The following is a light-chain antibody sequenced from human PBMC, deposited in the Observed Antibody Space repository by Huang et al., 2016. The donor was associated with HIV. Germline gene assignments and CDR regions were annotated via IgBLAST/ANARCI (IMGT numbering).Light chain of an antibody. CDR1: QNIYTY. CDR3: QQSYLTPNT. CDR2: ATS. V-gene: IGKV1-39*01. J-gene: IGKJ2*01. Sequence: DIQMTQSPSSLSTSVGHRVTITCRASQNIYTYVNWYQQKPGQAPNLLIYATSGLQSGVPSRFSGRGSGTDFTLTIDSLQPEDSATYYCQQSYLTPNTFGQGTKLEIK.